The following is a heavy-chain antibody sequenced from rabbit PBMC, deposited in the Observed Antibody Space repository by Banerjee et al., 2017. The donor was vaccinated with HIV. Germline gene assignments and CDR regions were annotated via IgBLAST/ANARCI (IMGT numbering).Heavy chain of an antibody. D-gene: IGHD6-1*01. CDR3: ARDYNYGYAGWVYATGMNL. CDR2: INTSSGNT. Sequence: QEQLEESGGDLVKPGGTLTLTCTASGFSFSNKYVMCWVRQAPGKGLEWIACINTSSGNTVYATWAKGRFTISKTSWTTVTLQMTSLTAADTATYFCARDYNYGYAGWVYATGMNLWGPGTLVTVS. J-gene: IGHJ4*01. V-gene: IGHV1S45*01. CDR1: GFSFSNKYV.